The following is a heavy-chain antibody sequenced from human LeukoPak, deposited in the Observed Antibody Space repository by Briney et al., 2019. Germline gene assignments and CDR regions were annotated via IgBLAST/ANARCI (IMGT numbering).Heavy chain of an antibody. CDR2: IRGSGGST. V-gene: IGHV3-23*01. CDR3: GEVPTGDDYGDRPYYHGMDV. Sequence: SGGSLRLSCAASGFTFSSYAMSWVRQAPGKGLEWVSAIRGSGGSTYYADSVKGRFTISRDNSKNTLYMQMNSLRAEGTAVYYCGEVPTGDDYGDRPYYHGMDVWGQGTTVTVSS. D-gene: IGHD4-17*01. J-gene: IGHJ6*02. CDR1: GFTFSSYA.